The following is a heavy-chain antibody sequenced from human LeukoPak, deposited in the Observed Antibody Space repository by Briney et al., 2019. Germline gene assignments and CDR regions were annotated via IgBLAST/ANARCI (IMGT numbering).Heavy chain of an antibody. CDR2: INGDGSST. V-gene: IGHV3-74*01. Sequence: PGRSLRLSCAASGFTFSTYWMHWVRQAPGKGLVWVSRINGDGSSTNYADSVKGRSTISRDNPKNTLYLQINSLRAEDTAVYYCAAYDSSGYASKYFQHWGQGTLVTVSS. CDR3: AAYDSSGYASKYFQH. CDR1: GFTFSTYW. J-gene: IGHJ1*01. D-gene: IGHD3-22*01.